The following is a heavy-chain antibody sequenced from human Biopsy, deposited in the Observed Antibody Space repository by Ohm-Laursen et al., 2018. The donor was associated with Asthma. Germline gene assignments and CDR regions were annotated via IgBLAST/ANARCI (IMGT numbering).Heavy chain of an antibody. CDR1: GDSISSTYW. CDR2: IYPSGIT. CDR3: VRGSSSWHHGPFHYYYGLDV. D-gene: IGHD6-13*01. V-gene: IGHV4-4*02. Sequence: TLSLTCAVSGDSISSTYWWSWVRQPPGKGLEWIVEIYPSGITNYNPSLESRVTVSADTSKNQFSLKLTSVTAADTAVYYCVRGSSSWHHGPFHYYYGLDVWGQGTTATVSS. J-gene: IGHJ6*02.